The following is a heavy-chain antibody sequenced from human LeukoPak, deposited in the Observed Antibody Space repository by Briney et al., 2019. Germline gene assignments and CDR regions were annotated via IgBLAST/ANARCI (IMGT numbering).Heavy chain of an antibody. CDR1: GFTFSDYY. D-gene: IGHD4-17*01. CDR3: AIKIHDDYGDYLGPSFAEYFQH. Sequence: PGGSLRLSCAASGFTFSDYYMSWIRQAPGKGLEWVSYISSSGSTIYYADSVKGRFTISRDNAKNSLYLQMNSLRAEDTAVYYCAIKIHDDYGDYLGPSFAEYFQHWGQGTLVTVSS. V-gene: IGHV3-11*01. J-gene: IGHJ1*01. CDR2: ISSSGSTI.